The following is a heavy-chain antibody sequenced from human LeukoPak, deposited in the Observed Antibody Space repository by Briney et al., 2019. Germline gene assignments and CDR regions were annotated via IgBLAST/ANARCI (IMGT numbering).Heavy chain of an antibody. J-gene: IGHJ5*02. Sequence: GGSLRLSCAASGFTFSSYGMHWVRQAPGKGLEWVAFIRYDGSNKYYADSVKGRFTISRDNSKDTLYLQMNSLRAEDTAVYYCAKGTMVRGVSLPGWFDPWGQGTLVTVSS. V-gene: IGHV3-30*02. CDR1: GFTFSSYG. D-gene: IGHD3-10*01. CDR3: AKGTMVRGVSLPGWFDP. CDR2: IRYDGSNK.